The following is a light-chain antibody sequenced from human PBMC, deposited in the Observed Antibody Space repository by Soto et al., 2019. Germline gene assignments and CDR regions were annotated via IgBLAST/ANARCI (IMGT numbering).Light chain of an antibody. CDR1: QSVSSSY. J-gene: IGKJ4*01. CDR2: GAS. Sequence: EIVLTQSPGTLSLSPGERATLSCRASQSVSSSYLAWYQQKPGQAPRLLIYGASSRATGSPDRFSGSGSGRDFTFTLSSLEPEDFSVYYCQHYGSSPLTFGGGTKVEIK. V-gene: IGKV3-20*01. CDR3: QHYGSSPLT.